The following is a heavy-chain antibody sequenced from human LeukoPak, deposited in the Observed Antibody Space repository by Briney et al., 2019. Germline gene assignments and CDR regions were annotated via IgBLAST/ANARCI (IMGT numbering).Heavy chain of an antibody. D-gene: IGHD6-13*01. Sequence: ASVKVSCKASGYTFTGHYMQWVRQAPGQGLEWMGWISPNSGDTLHAQKFQGRVTMARDTSINTAYMELSNLRSGDTAVYYRARAQQGAGTYAFDIWGQGTMVTVSS. V-gene: IGHV1-2*02. CDR1: GYTFTGHY. CDR3: ARAQQGAGTYAFDI. J-gene: IGHJ3*02. CDR2: ISPNSGDT.